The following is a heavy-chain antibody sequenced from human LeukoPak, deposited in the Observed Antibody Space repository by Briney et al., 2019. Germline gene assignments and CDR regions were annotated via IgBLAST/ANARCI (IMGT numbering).Heavy chain of an antibody. J-gene: IGHJ4*02. CDR2: IYPGDSDT. CDR3: ARVDGYSYGPFDY. V-gene: IGHV5-51*01. CDR1: GYTFTRYW. D-gene: IGHD5-18*01. Sequence: GESLKISCKGSGYTFTRYWIGWVRQMPGKGLEWMGIIYPGDSDTRYSPSFQGQVTMSADKSISTAYLQWSSLKASDTAMYHCARVDGYSYGPFDYWGQGTLVTVSS.